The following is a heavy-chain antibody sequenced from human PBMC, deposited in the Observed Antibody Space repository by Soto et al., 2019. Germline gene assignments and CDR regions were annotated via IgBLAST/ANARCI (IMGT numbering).Heavy chain of an antibody. CDR2: ISAYNGNT. CDR1: GYTFTSYG. J-gene: IGHJ4*02. CDR3: ARDTYYDSSGPYGFDY. Sequence: ASVKVSCKASGYTFTSYGISWVRQAPGQGLEWMGWISAYNGNTNYAQKLQGRVTMTTDTSTSTAYMELRSLRSDDTAVYYCARDTYYDSSGPYGFDYWGRGTLVTVSS. V-gene: IGHV1-18*04. D-gene: IGHD3-22*01.